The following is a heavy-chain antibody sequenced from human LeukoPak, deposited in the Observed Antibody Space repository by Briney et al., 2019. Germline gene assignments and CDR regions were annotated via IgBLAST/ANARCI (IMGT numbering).Heavy chain of an antibody. CDR3: ARNTVVTPAWGFRLLYYFDY. D-gene: IGHD4-23*01. CDR2: IKHSGST. V-gene: IGHV4-34*01. J-gene: IGHJ4*02. Sequence: SETLSLTCAVYGGSFSGYYLSWIRQPQGKGLEWIGVIKHSGSTNYNPSLKSRVTISVDTSKNQFSLKLSSVTAADTAVYYCARNTVVTPAWGFRLLYYFDYWGQGTLVTVSS. CDR1: GGSFSGYY.